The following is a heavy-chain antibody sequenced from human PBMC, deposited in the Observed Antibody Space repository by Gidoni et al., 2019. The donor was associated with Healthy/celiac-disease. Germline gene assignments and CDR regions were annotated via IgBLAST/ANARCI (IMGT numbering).Heavy chain of an antibody. CDR2: IWYDGSNK. J-gene: IGHJ6*02. CDR3: ARDGIAAAGTRSENYYYYYGMDV. V-gene: IGHV3-33*01. Sequence: QVQLVESGGGVVQPGRYLRLSCAASGFTFSSYGLHWVRQAPGKGLEWVAVIWYDGSNKYYADSVKGRFTISRDNSKNTLYLQMNSLRAEDTAVYYCARDGIAAAGTRSENYYYYYGMDVWGQGTTVTVSS. CDR1: GFTFSSYG. D-gene: IGHD6-13*01.